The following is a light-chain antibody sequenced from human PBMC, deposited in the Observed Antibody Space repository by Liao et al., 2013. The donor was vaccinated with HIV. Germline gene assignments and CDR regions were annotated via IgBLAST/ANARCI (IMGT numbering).Light chain of an antibody. CDR2: QDS. J-gene: IGLJ1*01. CDR3: QVWDSSSDHYYV. Sequence: SYELTQPPSMSVSPGQTASITCSGDKLEDKFVCWFQQKPGQSPVLVIYQDSKRPSGIPERFSGSNSGNTATLTISRVEAGDEADYYCQVWDSSSDHYYVFGTGTKVTVL. CDR1: KLEDKF. V-gene: IGLV3-1*01.